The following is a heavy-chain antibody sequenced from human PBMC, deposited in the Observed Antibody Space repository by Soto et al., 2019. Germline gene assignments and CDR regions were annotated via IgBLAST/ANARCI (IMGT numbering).Heavy chain of an antibody. J-gene: IGHJ4*01. CDR2: IYQSGST. CDR1: AGPTSRGGYA. CDR3: AASYSGGNAYFDY. D-gene: IGHD2-15*01. V-gene: IGHV4-30-2*01. Sequence: PSQTRSRTCAVAAGPTSRGGYASAWFRHPPGKGLEWVGYIYQSGSTSYNPSLKRRVTIAADRSKNQFSLHMASVTAANTAVYCSAASYSGGNAYFDYWGQETVVAASS.